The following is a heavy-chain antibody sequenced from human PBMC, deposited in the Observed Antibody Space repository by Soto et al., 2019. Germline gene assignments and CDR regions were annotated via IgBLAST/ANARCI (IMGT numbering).Heavy chain of an antibody. Sequence: GGSLRLSCAASGFTVSSNYMSWVRQAPGKGLEWVSVIYSGGSTYYADSVKGRFTISRDNSKNTLYLQMNSLRAEDTAVYYCARDLTGYSGYHYWGQGTQVTVSS. V-gene: IGHV3-53*01. CDR2: IYSGGST. J-gene: IGHJ4*02. D-gene: IGHD5-12*01. CDR1: GFTVSSNY. CDR3: ARDLTGYSGYHY.